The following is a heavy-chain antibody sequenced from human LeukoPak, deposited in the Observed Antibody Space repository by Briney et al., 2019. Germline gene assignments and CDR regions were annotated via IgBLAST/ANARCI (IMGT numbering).Heavy chain of an antibody. CDR1: GFTFSSYA. CDR3: AKASAMIVVVSKHFDY. Sequence: GGSLRLSCAASGFTFSSYAMSWVRQAPGKGLEWVSAISGSGGSTYYADSVEGRFTISRDNSKNTLYLQMNSLRAEDTAVYYCAKASAMIVVVSKHFDYWGQGTLVTVSS. CDR2: ISGSGGST. J-gene: IGHJ4*02. V-gene: IGHV3-23*01. D-gene: IGHD3-22*01.